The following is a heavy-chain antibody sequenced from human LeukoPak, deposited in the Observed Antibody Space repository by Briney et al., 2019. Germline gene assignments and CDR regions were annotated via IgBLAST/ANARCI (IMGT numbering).Heavy chain of an antibody. CDR3: AGGAPRWERIGWFDP. V-gene: IGHV4-39*01. Sequence: SETLSLTCTVSGGSISSSTYYWGWIRQPPGKGLEWLGSIYYSGSTYYNPSLKSRVTISVDTSNNQLSLKQISVTAADTAVYYCAGGAPRWERIGWFDPWGQGALVAVSS. CDR2: IYYSGST. D-gene: IGHD1-26*01. J-gene: IGHJ5*02. CDR1: GGSISSSTYY.